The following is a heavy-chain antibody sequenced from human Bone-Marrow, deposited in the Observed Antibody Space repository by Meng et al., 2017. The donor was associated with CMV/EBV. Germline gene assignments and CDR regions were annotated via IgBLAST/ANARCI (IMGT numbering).Heavy chain of an antibody. D-gene: IGHD1-14*01. Sequence: GESLKISCAASGFTFRSYWMSWVRQAPGKGLEWVANIKQDGSEKYYVDSVKGRFTISRDNAKSSLYLQMNSLRAEDTAVYYCGRNRVDYWGQGTLVTVSS. CDR1: GFTFRSYW. V-gene: IGHV3-7*01. J-gene: IGHJ4*02. CDR3: GRNRVDY. CDR2: IKQDGSEK.